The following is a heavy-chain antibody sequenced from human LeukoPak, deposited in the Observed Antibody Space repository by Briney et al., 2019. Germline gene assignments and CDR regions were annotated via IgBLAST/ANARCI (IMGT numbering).Heavy chain of an antibody. J-gene: IGHJ4*02. CDR3: ARSYYYDSSGYSHPFDY. CDR1: GYIFTSYG. CDR2: ISTYNGNT. Sequence: ASVKVSCKASGYIFTSYGITWVRQAPGQGLEWMGWISTYNGNTNYAQKFQGRVTMTRDTSISTAYMELSRLRSDDTAVYYCARSYYYDSSGYSHPFDYWGQGTLVTVSS. D-gene: IGHD3-22*01. V-gene: IGHV1-18*01.